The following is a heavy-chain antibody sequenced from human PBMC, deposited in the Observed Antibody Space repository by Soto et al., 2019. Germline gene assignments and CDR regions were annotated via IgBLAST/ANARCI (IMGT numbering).Heavy chain of an antibody. CDR2: IIPIFGTA. V-gene: IGHV1-69*06. J-gene: IGHJ6*02. CDR1: GGTFSSYA. Sequence: ASVKVSCKASGGTFSSYAISWVRQAPGQGLEWMGGIIPIFGTANYAQKFQGRVTITANKSTSTAYMELSSLRSEDTAVYYCARDLRCSGGSGCPYYYYYGMDVWGQGTTVTVSS. D-gene: IGHD2-15*01. CDR3: ARDLRCSGGSGCPYYYYYGMDV.